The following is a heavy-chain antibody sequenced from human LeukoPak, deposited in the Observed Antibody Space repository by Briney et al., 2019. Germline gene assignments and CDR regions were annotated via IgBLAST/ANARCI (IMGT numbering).Heavy chain of an antibody. CDR1: EFTFSNYA. Sequence: GGSLRLSCAASEFTFSNYALHWVRQAPGKGLQGVAVISYDGNTIHYADSVKGRFIISRDTSKNTLYLQMNSLRAEDTAVYYARSGGLQKFDYWGQGTLVTVSS. CDR2: ISYDGNTI. J-gene: IGHJ4*02. CDR3: RSGGLQKFDY. D-gene: IGHD4-11*01. V-gene: IGHV3-30-3*01.